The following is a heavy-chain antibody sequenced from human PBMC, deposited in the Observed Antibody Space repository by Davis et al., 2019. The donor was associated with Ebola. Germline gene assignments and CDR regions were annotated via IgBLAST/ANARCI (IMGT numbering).Heavy chain of an antibody. CDR3: AREVGETKLDQ. V-gene: IGHV1-2*02. D-gene: IGHD1-26*01. CDR1: GYTFTGYY. J-gene: IGHJ4*02. Sequence: ASVKVSCKASGYTFTGYYIHWVRQAPGQGLEWMGWINPNNGDTKLAQRFQGRVTMTRDTSIGTAYMELSRLRSDDTAVFLCAREVGETKLDQWGQGTLVTVSS. CDR2: INPNNGDT.